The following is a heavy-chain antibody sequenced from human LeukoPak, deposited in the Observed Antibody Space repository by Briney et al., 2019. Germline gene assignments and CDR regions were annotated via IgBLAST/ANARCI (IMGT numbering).Heavy chain of an antibody. Sequence: ASVKVSCKASGYTFTSYAMNWVRQAPGQGLEWMGWINTNTGNPTYAQGFTGRFVFSLDTSVSTAYLQISSLKAEDTAVYYCARDRLPPRSALRFLEWLPNRYYYYYGMDVWGQGTTVTVSS. CDR1: GYTFTSYA. CDR3: ARDRLPPRSALRFLEWLPNRYYYYYGMDV. D-gene: IGHD3-3*01. J-gene: IGHJ6*02. V-gene: IGHV7-4-1*02. CDR2: INTNTGNP.